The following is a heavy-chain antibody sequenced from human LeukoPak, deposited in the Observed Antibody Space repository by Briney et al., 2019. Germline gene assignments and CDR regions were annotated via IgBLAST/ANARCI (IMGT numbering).Heavy chain of an antibody. Sequence: PSETLSLTCTVSVGPISSYYGSWTRQPAGKGLEGIGRIYTSGSTKYNPYVKCRVTMSIDTSKNQFSLKLSSVTAADAAVYYCARDLGWGFWAFDIWGQGTMVTVSS. V-gene: IGHV4-4*07. D-gene: IGHD3-3*01. CDR3: ARDLGWGFWAFDI. CDR2: IYTSGST. J-gene: IGHJ3*02. CDR1: VGPISSYY.